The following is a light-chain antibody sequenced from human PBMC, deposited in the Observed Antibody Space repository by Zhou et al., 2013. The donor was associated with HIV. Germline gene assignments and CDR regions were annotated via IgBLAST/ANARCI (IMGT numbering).Light chain of an antibody. Sequence: DVVMTQSPLSLPVTLGQPASISCRSSQSLVHSDGSTYLNWFQQRPGQSPRRLIYKVSNRDSGVPDRFSGSGSGTDFTLKISRVEAEDVGVYYCMQGTHSYTFGQGTEAGDQT. J-gene: IGKJ2*01. V-gene: IGKV2-30*02. CDR3: MQGTHSYT. CDR1: QSLVHSDGSTY. CDR2: KVS.